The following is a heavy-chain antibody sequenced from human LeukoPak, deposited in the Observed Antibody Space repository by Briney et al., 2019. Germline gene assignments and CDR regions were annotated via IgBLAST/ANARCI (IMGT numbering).Heavy chain of an antibody. J-gene: IGHJ5*02. CDR1: GYTFTSFD. V-gene: IGHV1-8*03. Sequence: ASVKFSCKTSGYTFTSFDINWVRHTTGHGPEWMGWVNCDNENTRYARKFQGRVAITRDTSTRTVYLELNNLSSDDTAMYYCTRGPFLNGNAYNWFDPWGQGTLVTVSS. CDR2: VNCDNENT. CDR3: TRGPFLNGNAYNWFDP. D-gene: IGHD1-20*01.